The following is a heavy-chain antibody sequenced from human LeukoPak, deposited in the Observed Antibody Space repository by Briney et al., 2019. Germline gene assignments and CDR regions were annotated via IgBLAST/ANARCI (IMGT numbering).Heavy chain of an antibody. CDR2: ISGSGGST. J-gene: IGHJ4*02. D-gene: IGHD1-26*01. CDR3: AKDQKWERLEYYFDY. CDR1: GFTFSRYA. V-gene: IGHV3-23*01. Sequence: GGSLRLSCAASGFTFSRYAMSWVRQAPGKGLEWVSGISGSGGSTYYADSVKGRFTISRDNSKNTVYLQMNSLRAEDTAVYYCAKDQKWERLEYYFDYWGQGTLVTVSS.